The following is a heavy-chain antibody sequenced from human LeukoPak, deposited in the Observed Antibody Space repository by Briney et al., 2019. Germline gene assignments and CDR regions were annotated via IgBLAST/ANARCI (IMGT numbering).Heavy chain of an antibody. CDR2: IYYSGST. D-gene: IGHD4-17*01. CDR1: GGSISSGGYY. V-gene: IGHV4-31*03. J-gene: IGHJ4*02. CDR3: TRGRTYGDYSGFGY. Sequence: PSETLSLTCTVSGGSISSGGYYWSWIRQHPGKGLEWIGDIYYSGSTYHSPSLKSRISISVDTSKNRFSLKLSSVTAADTAVYFCTRGRTYGDYSGFGYWGQGTLVTVSS.